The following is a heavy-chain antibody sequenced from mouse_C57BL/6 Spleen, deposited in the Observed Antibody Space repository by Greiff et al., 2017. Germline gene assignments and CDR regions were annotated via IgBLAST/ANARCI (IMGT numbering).Heavy chain of an antibody. D-gene: IGHD3-1*01. Sequence: EVQVVESGGDLVKPGGSLKLSCAASGFTFSSYGMSWVRQTPDKRLEWVATISSGGSYTYYPDSVKGRFTISRDNAKNTLYLQMSSLKSEDTAMYYCARPTSWDYFDYWGQGTTLTVSS. CDR1: GFTFSSYG. V-gene: IGHV5-6*01. CDR2: ISSGGSYT. J-gene: IGHJ2*01. CDR3: ARPTSWDYFDY.